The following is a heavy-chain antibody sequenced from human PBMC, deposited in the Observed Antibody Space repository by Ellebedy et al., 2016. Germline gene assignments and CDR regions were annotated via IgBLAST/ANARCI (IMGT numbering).Heavy chain of an antibody. CDR2: ISAVGETT. CDR1: RFTFSDYG. Sequence: GESLKISXAASRFTFSDYGMSWVRQAPGKGLEWVSSISAVGETTYYIDSVKGRFTISRDNSKNTLYLQMDGLSAEDTAAYYCAKSGGMVEWRLFLLDSWGQGTLVTVSS. CDR3: AKSGGMVEWRLFLLDS. D-gene: IGHD3-3*01. J-gene: IGHJ4*02. V-gene: IGHV3-23*02.